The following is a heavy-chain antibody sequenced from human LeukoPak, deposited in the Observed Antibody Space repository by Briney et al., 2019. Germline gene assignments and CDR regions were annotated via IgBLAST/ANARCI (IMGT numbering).Heavy chain of an antibody. V-gene: IGHV4-30-4*01. CDR2: IYYSGST. D-gene: IGHD3-10*01. Sequence: SETLSLTCTVSGGSISSGDYYWSWIRQPPGKGLEWIGYIYYSGSTYYNPSLKSRVTISVDTSKNQFSLKLSSVTAADTAVYYCAREWFGDQTADYWGQGTLVTVSS. CDR3: AREWFGDQTADY. CDR1: GGSISSGDYY. J-gene: IGHJ4*02.